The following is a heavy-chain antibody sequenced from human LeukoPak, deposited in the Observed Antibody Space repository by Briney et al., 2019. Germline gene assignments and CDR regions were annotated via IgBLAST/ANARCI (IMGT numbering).Heavy chain of an antibody. Sequence: GASVKVSCKASGYTFTGYYMHWVRQAPGQGLEWIGWINPNSGGTNYAQKFQGWVTMTRDTSISTAYMELSRLRSDDTAVYYCARDPAAGDDAFDIWGQGTMVTVSS. CDR1: GYTFTGYY. CDR3: ARDPAAGDDAFDI. D-gene: IGHD6-13*01. CDR2: INPNSGGT. V-gene: IGHV1-2*04. J-gene: IGHJ3*02.